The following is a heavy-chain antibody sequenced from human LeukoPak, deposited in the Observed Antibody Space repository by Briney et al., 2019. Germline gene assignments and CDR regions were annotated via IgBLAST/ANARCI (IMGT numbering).Heavy chain of an antibody. Sequence: SETLSLTCAVYGGSFSGYYWSWIRQPPGKGLEWIGEINHSGSTNYDPSLKSRVTISVDTSKNQFSPKLSSVTAADTAVYYCARDCSGGSCWGHDAFDIWGQGTMVTVSS. V-gene: IGHV4-34*01. CDR3: ARDCSGGSCWGHDAFDI. D-gene: IGHD2-15*01. CDR2: INHSGST. CDR1: GGSFSGYY. J-gene: IGHJ3*02.